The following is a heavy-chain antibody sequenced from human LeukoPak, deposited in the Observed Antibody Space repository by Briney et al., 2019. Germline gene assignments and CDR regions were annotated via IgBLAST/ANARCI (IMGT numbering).Heavy chain of an antibody. Sequence: GGSLRLSCAASRFTFSSYEMNWVRQAPGKGLEWVSYISSSGSTIFYADSVKGRFTISRDNAKNSLYLQMNSLRAEDTAVYYCARFPSVAFDIWGQGTMVTVSS. J-gene: IGHJ3*02. CDR1: RFTFSSYE. V-gene: IGHV3-48*03. CDR3: ARFPSVAFDI. CDR2: ISSSGSTI. D-gene: IGHD6-6*01.